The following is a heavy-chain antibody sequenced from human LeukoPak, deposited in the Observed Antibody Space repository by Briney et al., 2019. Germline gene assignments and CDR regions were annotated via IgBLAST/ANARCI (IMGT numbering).Heavy chain of an antibody. D-gene: IGHD5-18*01. Sequence: GGSLRLSCAASGFTFSGYWMMRVRQTPGKGLEWVANIKQDGSVKQYVDSVKGRFTISRDNAKNSLYLQMNSLRAEDAAVYYCARDMWGYSYGSVDYWGQGTLVTVSS. V-gene: IGHV3-7*01. CDR1: GFTFSGYW. CDR2: IKQDGSVK. J-gene: IGHJ4*02. CDR3: ARDMWGYSYGSVDY.